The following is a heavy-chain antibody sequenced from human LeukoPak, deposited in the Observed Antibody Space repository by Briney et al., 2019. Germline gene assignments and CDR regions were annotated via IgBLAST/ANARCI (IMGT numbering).Heavy chain of an antibody. Sequence: GGSLRLSCAASGFTFSSYSMNWVRQAPGKGLEWVSSISSSSSYIYYADPVKGRFTISRDNAKNSLYLQMNSLRAEDTAVYYCAREQGYSGYVYYYYYYMDVWGKGTTVTVSS. CDR3: AREQGYSGYVYYYYYYMDV. CDR2: ISSSSSYI. D-gene: IGHD5-12*01. V-gene: IGHV3-21*01. CDR1: GFTFSSYS. J-gene: IGHJ6*03.